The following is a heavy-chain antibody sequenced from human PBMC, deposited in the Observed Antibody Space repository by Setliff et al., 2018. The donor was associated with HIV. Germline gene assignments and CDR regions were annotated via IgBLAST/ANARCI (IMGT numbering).Heavy chain of an antibody. D-gene: IGHD3-22*01. J-gene: IGHJ4*02. CDR3: AKAGSWDYYDSSGYYHFDN. V-gene: IGHV3-23*01. CDR2: ISGSGDIT. CDR1: GFSFRSYA. Sequence: PGGSLRLSCAASGFSFRSYAVSWVRQAPGKGLEWVSVISGSGDITYYRESVKGRFTVSRDNSKNTLYLQMNSLRAEDTAVYHCAKAGSWDYYDSSGYYHFDNWGQGTLVTVSS.